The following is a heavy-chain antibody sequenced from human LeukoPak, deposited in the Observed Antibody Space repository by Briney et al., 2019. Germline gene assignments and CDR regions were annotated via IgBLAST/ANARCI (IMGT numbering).Heavy chain of an antibody. J-gene: IGHJ4*02. CDR1: GNYW. CDR3: VSFYETN. V-gene: IGHV3-74*01. D-gene: IGHD2-2*01. CDR2: INSDGSWT. Sequence: GGSLRLSCAASGNYWMHWVRQAPGKGLGWVSHINSDGSWTGYADSVKGRFTISKDNAKNTVYLQMNNLRAEDTAVYYCVSFYETNWGRGTLVTVSS.